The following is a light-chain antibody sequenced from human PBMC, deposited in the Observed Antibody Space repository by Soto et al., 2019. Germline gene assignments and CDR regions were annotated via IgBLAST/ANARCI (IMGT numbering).Light chain of an antibody. CDR3: QQRSNWPPIT. V-gene: IGKV3-11*01. CDR2: DAS. Sequence: DIVMTQSPDSLAVSPGERATLSCRASQSVSSYLAWYQQKPGQAPRLLIYDASNRATGIPARFSGSGSGTDFTLTISSLEPEDFEVYYCQQRSNWPPITFGQGTRLEIK. CDR1: QSVSSY. J-gene: IGKJ5*01.